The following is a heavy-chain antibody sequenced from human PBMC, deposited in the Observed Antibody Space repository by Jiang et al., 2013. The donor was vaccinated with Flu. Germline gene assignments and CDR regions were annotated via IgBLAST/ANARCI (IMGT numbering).Heavy chain of an antibody. V-gene: IGHV3-48*01. CDR1: GFTFSSYS. CDR2: ISSSSSTI. CDR3: AGDLAARRFPVGY. Sequence: VQLLESGGGLVQPGGSLRLSCAASGFTFSSYSMNWVRQAPGKGLEWVSYISSSSSTIYYADSVKGRFTISRDNAKNSLYLQMNSLRAEDTAVYYCAGDLAARRFPVGYWGQGTLVTVSS. D-gene: IGHD6-6*01. J-gene: IGHJ4*02.